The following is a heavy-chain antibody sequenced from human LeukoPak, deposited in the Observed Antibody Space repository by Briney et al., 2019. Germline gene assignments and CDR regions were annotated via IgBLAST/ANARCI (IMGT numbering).Heavy chain of an antibody. CDR3: AREDSTDLTFDY. J-gene: IGHJ4*02. Sequence: ASVKVSCNASRYTFTGYYMHWVRQAPGQGLEWMGRINPNSGGTNYAQKFQGRVTMTRDTSISTAYMELSRLRSDDTAVYYCAREDSTDLTFDYWGQGTLVTVSS. V-gene: IGHV1-2*06. CDR1: RYTFTGYY. CDR2: INPNSGGT. D-gene: IGHD2/OR15-2a*01.